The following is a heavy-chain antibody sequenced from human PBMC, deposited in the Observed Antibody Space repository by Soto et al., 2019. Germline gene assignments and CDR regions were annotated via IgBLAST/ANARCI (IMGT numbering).Heavy chain of an antibody. CDR2: IYSGGST. Sequence: GGSLRLSCAASGFTVSSNYMSWVRQAPGKGLEWVSVIYSGGSTYYADSVKGRFTISRDNSKNTLYLQMNSLRAEDTAVYYCAKAPVDDRLRGFDYWGQGTLVTVSS. CDR1: GFTVSSNY. D-gene: IGHD3-16*01. CDR3: AKAPVDDRLRGFDY. V-gene: IGHV3-66*01. J-gene: IGHJ4*02.